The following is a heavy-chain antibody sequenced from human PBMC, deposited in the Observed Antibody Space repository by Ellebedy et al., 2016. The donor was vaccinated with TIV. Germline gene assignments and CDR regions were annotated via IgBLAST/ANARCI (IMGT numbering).Heavy chain of an antibody. CDR2: ISAYNGNT. Sequence: ASVKVSCKASGYTFTSYGISWVRQAPGQGLEWMGWISAYNGNTNYAQKLQGRVTMTTDTSTSTAYMELRSLRSDDTAVYYCARGSTSSHYYYYYGMDVWGQGTTVTVSS. CDR1: GYTFTSYG. CDR3: ARGSTSSHYYYYYGMDV. V-gene: IGHV1-18*01. J-gene: IGHJ6*02. D-gene: IGHD2-2*01.